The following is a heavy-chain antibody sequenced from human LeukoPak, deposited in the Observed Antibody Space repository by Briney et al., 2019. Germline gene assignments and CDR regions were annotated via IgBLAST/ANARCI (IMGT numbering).Heavy chain of an antibody. J-gene: IGHJ4*02. CDR3: ARGLSSIFGVASSYFDY. CDR2: IYHGGST. Sequence: SGTLSLTCAVSGDSISSNNWWSWVRQPPGKGLEWIGEIYHGGSTNYNPSLKSRVTISVDTSKNQFSLKLSSVTAADTAVYYCARGLSSIFGVASSYFDYWGQGTLVTVSS. CDR1: GDSISSNNW. D-gene: IGHD3-3*01. V-gene: IGHV4-4*02.